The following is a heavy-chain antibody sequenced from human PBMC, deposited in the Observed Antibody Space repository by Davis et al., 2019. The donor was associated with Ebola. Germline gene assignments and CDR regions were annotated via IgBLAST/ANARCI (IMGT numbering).Heavy chain of an antibody. CDR1: GFTFSSYS. CDR2: ISSSSSYI. D-gene: IGHD3-10*01. V-gene: IGHV3-21*01. J-gene: IGHJ4*02. Sequence: GESLKISCAASGFTFSSYSMNWVRQAPGKGLEWVSSISSSSSYIYYADSVKGRFTISRDNSKNTLYLQMNSLRAEDTAVYYCARDGGFGELLYQYFDYWGQGTLVTVSS. CDR3: ARDGGFGELLYQYFDY.